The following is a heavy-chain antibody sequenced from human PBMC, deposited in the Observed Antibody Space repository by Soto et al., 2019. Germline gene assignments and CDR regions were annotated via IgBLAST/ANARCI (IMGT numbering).Heavy chain of an antibody. J-gene: IGHJ6*02. D-gene: IGHD2-2*01. CDR1: GFTFSSYD. Sequence: PGGSLRLSCAASGFTFSSYDMHWVRQATGKGLEWVSAIGTAGDTYYPGSVKGRFTISRENAKNSLYLQMNSLRAEDTAVYYCARELVVPAAHVYYGMDVWGQGTTVTVSS. CDR3: ARELVVPAAHVYYGMDV. V-gene: IGHV3-13*01. CDR2: IGTAGDT.